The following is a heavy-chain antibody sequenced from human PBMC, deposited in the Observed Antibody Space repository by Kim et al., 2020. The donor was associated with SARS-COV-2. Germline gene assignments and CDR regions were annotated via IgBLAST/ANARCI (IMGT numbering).Heavy chain of an antibody. CDR3: TTDRWWYAETPIDY. J-gene: IGHJ4*02. D-gene: IGHD2-15*01. V-gene: IGHV3-15*01. Sequence: AAPGKGRFTISRDDSRNTLYLRMNSLKTEDTAVYYCTTDRWWYAETPIDYWGQGTLVTVSS.